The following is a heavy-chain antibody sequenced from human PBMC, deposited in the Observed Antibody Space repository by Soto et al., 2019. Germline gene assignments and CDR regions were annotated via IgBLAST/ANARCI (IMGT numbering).Heavy chain of an antibody. CDR3: ARGYCSGGACYSGAY. V-gene: IGHV3-48*03. J-gene: IGHJ4*02. Sequence: VGSLRLSGGTSGFIFSNYDMNWVRQAPGQGLEWLSYISGSGNTIYSADSVKGRFTISRDNAKGLLYLQMNSLRAEDTAVYYCARGYCSGGACYSGAYWGQGTLVTVSS. D-gene: IGHD2-15*01. CDR2: ISGSGNTI. CDR1: GFIFSNYD.